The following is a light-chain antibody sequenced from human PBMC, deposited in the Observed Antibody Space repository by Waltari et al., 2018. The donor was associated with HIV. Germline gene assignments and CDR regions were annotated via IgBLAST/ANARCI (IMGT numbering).Light chain of an antibody. Sequence: QYDLTQPDSVSENPEQSITITCTGTSSDVGGYNYVTWYQQHPGKSPKLMIYDVSNRPAGVSNRFSGSKSGNTASLTISGLQAEDEADYYCSSYTSSSTLVYVFGTGTKVTVL. CDR1: SSDVGGYNY. V-gene: IGLV2-14*03. CDR3: SSYTSSSTLVYV. J-gene: IGLJ1*01. CDR2: DVS.